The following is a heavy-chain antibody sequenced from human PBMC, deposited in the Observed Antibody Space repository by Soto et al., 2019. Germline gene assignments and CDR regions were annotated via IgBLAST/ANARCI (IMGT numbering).Heavy chain of an antibody. CDR1: GFTFSSYA. CDR2: ISYDGSNK. CDR3: ARGDTMVRGFAY. Sequence: QVQLVESGGGVVQPGRSLRLACAASGFTFSSYAMHWVRQAPGKGLEWVAVISYDGSNKYYADSVKGRFTIPRDNSKNTLYLQMNSLRAEDTAVYYCARGDTMVRGFAYWGQGTLVTVSS. J-gene: IGHJ4*02. V-gene: IGHV3-30-3*01. D-gene: IGHD3-10*01.